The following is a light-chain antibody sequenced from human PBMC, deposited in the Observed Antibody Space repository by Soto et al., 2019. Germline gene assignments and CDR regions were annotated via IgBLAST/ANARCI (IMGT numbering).Light chain of an antibody. CDR3: QQYNSYSWT. Sequence: DIQMTQSPSTLSASVGDRVTITCRASQSISSWLAWYQQKPGKAPKLLIYDASSLESGVPSRFSGSGSGTEFPLPISSLEPDYFATYYCQQYNSYSWTFGQGTKVEIK. J-gene: IGKJ1*01. V-gene: IGKV1-5*01. CDR2: DAS. CDR1: QSISSW.